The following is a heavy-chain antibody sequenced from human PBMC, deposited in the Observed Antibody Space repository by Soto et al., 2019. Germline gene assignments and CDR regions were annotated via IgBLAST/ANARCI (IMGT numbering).Heavy chain of an antibody. V-gene: IGHV1-69*13. CDR2: IIPIFGTA. CDR3: AAYYYDSSGYPSLDAFDI. Sequence: SVKVSCKASGGTFSSYAISWVRQAPGQGLEWMGGIIPIFGTANYAQKFQGRVTITADESTSTAYMELSSLRSEDTAVYYCAAYYYDSSGYPSLDAFDIWGQGTMVTVSS. CDR1: GGTFSSYA. J-gene: IGHJ3*02. D-gene: IGHD3-22*01.